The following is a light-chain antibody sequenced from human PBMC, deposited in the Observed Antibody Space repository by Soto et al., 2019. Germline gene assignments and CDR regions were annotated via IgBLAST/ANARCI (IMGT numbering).Light chain of an antibody. J-gene: IGLJ1*01. CDR1: SSDVGYFNH. Sequence: VLTQPASVSGSPGRSITISCTGTSSDVGYFNHVSWYQQHPGKAPKLMIYDVSDRPSGVSNRFSGSKSANTASLTISGLQAEDEADYYCSSYTSSITYVFGTGTKVTVL. CDR2: DVS. V-gene: IGLV2-14*03. CDR3: SSYTSSITYV.